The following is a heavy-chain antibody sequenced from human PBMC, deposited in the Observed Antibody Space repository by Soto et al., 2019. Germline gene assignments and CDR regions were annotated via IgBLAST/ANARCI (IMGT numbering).Heavy chain of an antibody. V-gene: IGHV1-69*01. J-gene: IGHJ5*02. Sequence: QVQLVQSGAEVKKPGSSVKVSCKASGGTFSSYAISWVRQAPGQGLEWMGGIIPIFGTANYAQKVQGRVTITADESTSTAYMEVRSLRSEDTAVYYCARATERMVGAALGWFVPWGQGTLVTVSS. CDR1: GGTFSSYA. CDR3: ARATERMVGAALGWFVP. CDR2: IIPIFGTA. D-gene: IGHD2-15*01.